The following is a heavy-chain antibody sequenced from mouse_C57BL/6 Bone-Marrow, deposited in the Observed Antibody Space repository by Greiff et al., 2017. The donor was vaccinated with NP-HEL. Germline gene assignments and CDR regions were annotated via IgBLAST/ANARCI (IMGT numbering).Heavy chain of an antibody. J-gene: IGHJ1*03. CDR1: GYTFTSYW. Sequence: VQLQQPGAELVKPGASVKLSCKASGYTFTSYWMHWVKQRPGQGLEWIGMIHPNSGSTNYNEKFKSKATLTVDKSSSTAYMQLSSLTSEDSAVYYCARLEIYDGYHWYFDVWGTGTTVTVSS. D-gene: IGHD2-3*01. CDR2: IHPNSGST. V-gene: IGHV1-64*01. CDR3: ARLEIYDGYHWYFDV.